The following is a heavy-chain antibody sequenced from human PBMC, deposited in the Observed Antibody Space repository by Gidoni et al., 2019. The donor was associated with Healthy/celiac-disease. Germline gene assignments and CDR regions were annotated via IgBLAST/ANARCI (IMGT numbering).Heavy chain of an antibody. D-gene: IGHD2-2*01. CDR2: IIPIFGPA. CDR1: GGTFSSYA. CDR3: ASGSIVVVPAAISNYYYYGMDV. Sequence: QVQLVQSGAAVKKPGSSVKVSCKASGGTFSSYANRWVRQAPGQGLEWMGGIIPIFGPANYAQQFLRSVTITADASTSTAYMELSSLSSADTAVYYCASGSIVVVPAAISNYYYYGMDVWCQVTTVTVSS. V-gene: IGHV1-69*01. J-gene: IGHJ6*02.